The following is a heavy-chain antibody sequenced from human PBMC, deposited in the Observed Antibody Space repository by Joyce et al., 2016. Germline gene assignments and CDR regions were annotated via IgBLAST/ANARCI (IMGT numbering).Heavy chain of an antibody. CDR3: ANMVVAAAV. Sequence: QVQLVESGGGVVQPGRSLRLSCAASGFTFSSYAMHWVRQAPGKGREWVAVISYDGSNKYYADSVKGRFTISRDNSKNTLYLQMNSLRAEDTAVYYCANMVVAAAVWGQGTLVTVSS. D-gene: IGHD2-15*01. CDR1: GFTFSSYA. J-gene: IGHJ4*02. V-gene: IGHV3-30*04. CDR2: ISYDGSNK.